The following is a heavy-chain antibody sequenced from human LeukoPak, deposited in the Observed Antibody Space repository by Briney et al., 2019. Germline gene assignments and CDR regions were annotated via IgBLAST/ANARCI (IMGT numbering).Heavy chain of an antibody. D-gene: IGHD3-22*01. CDR2: ISDGGGAT. J-gene: IGHJ5*02. V-gene: IGHV3-23*01. CDR3: AKGGDNVVDINWLDA. CDR1: GFTFSSLA. Sequence: GGSLRLSCAASGFTFSSLAMTWVRQAPGKGLEWVSGISDGGGATSYADSVKGRFTIPRDNSQSTLYLQMNSLRAEDTAIYYCAKGGDNVVDINWLDAWGQGTLVTVSS.